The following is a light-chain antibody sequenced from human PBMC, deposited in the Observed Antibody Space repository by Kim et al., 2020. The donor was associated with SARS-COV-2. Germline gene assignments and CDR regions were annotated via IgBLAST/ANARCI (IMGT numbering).Light chain of an antibody. CDR2: GAS. Sequence: DIQMTQSPSSLSASIGDRVTITCRASQSISRHFNWYQKRPGEAPKLLIYGASNLQSGVPSRFSGSGSGTDFTLTISSLQPEDFATYYCQQSYSSPPTFGHGTKVDIK. CDR3: QQSYSSPPT. J-gene: IGKJ1*01. CDR1: QSISRH. V-gene: IGKV1-39*01.